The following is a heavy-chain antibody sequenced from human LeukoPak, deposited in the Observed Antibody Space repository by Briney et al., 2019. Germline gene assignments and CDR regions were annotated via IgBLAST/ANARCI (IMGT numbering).Heavy chain of an antibody. D-gene: IGHD3-22*01. Sequence: TGGSLRLSCAASGFTFDDYAMHWVRQAPGKGLEWVSGISWNSGSIGYADSVKGRFTISRDNAKNSLYLQMNSLRAEDTALYYCAKDASLTMIFGYYFDYWGQGTLVTVSS. J-gene: IGHJ4*02. V-gene: IGHV3-9*01. CDR3: AKDASLTMIFGYYFDY. CDR2: ISWNSGSI. CDR1: GFTFDDYA.